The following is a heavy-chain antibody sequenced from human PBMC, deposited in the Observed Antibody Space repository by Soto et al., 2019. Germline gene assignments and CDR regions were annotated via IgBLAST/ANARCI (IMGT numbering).Heavy chain of an antibody. D-gene: IGHD3-16*01. V-gene: IGHV3-53*01. CDR2: IYSGGYT. J-gene: IGHJ4*02. Sequence: EVQLVESGGGLIQPGGSLRLSCAVSGFTVSNNYMSWVRQAPGKGLEGVSVIYSGGYTAYGDSVKGRFTISRDNSKNTLYLKMKSRVADAAAGVYGAPQGGGGGYWGQGTLVTVSS. CDR3: APQGGGGGY. CDR1: GFTVSNNY.